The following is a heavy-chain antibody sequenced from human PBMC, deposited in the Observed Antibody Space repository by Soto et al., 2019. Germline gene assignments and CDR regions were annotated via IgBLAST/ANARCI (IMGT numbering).Heavy chain of an antibody. J-gene: IGHJ4*02. D-gene: IGHD2-15*01. CDR2: IYYSGST. V-gene: IGHV4-39*01. CDR3: ARHTPAISISDH. CDR1: GGSISSSSYY. Sequence: QLQLQESGPGLVKPSETLSLTCTVSGGSISSSSYYWGWIRQPPGKGLEWIGSIYYSGSTYYNPSLTILVTIPVHTSKNQFSLTLSSVTAAHTAVYYCARHTPAISISDHWGQGTLVTVSS.